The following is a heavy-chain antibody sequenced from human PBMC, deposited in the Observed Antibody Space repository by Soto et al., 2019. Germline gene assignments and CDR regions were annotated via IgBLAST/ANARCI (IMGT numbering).Heavy chain of an antibody. CDR3: AKAKDRGSCSGVRCYSFDY. J-gene: IGHJ4*02. V-gene: IGHV3-23*01. D-gene: IGHD2-15*01. Sequence: EVQLLESGGGLVQPGGSLRLSCAASGFTFATYAMSWVRQSPGKRLEWVSAISGSDDGTYHADSVRGRFTISRDNSKNTLFLQMNSLRAEDTALYYCAKAKDRGSCSGVRCYSFDYWGQGTLVTVSS. CDR2: ISGSDDGT. CDR1: GFTFATYA.